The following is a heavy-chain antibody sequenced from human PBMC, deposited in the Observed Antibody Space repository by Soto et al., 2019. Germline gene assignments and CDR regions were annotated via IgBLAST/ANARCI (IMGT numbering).Heavy chain of an antibody. J-gene: IGHJ4*02. CDR3: ARVADSSGWSRGGDYFDN. Sequence: SETLSLTCTVSGGSINNYYWSWIRQPPGRGLEWIGYIYYSGSTDYNPSLKSRLTISVDTSKNQFSLKLSSVTAADTAVYYCARVADSSGWSRGGDYFDNWGQGTLVTVSS. D-gene: IGHD6-19*01. CDR1: GGSINNYY. V-gene: IGHV4-59*01. CDR2: IYYSGST.